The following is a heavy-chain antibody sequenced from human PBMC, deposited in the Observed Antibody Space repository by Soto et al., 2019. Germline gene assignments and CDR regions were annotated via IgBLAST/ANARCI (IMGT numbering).Heavy chain of an antibody. CDR3: ARDCSNDLFTEGNVFDN. V-gene: IGHV3-33*01. D-gene: IGHD3-9*01. Sequence: GGSLRLSCVASGFIFSKYGMHWARQAPDKGLDWVAVIWSDGSEEYYADSVKGRFTISRDNSRNTLYLQMSSLRAEDTAVYYCARDCSNDLFTEGNVFDNWGQGTPVTVSS. J-gene: IGHJ4*02. CDR1: GFIFSKYG. CDR2: IWSDGSEE.